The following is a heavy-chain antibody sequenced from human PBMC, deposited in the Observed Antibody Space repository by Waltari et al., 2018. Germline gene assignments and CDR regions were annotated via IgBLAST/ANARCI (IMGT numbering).Heavy chain of an antibody. CDR1: GGSISSYY. J-gene: IGHJ3*02. CDR2: IYYSGST. V-gene: IGHV4-59*01. Sequence: QVQLQESGPGLVKPSETLSLTCTVPGGSISSYYWSWIRQPPGKGLEWIGYIYYSGSTNYNPSLKSRVTISVDTSKNQFSLKLSSVTAADTAVYYCARDLGYSSSAKAFDIWGQGTMVTVSS. D-gene: IGHD6-13*01. CDR3: ARDLGYSSSAKAFDI.